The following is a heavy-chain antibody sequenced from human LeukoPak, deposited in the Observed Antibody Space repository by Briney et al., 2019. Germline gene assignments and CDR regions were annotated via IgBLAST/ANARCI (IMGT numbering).Heavy chain of an antibody. CDR1: GYTFTSYA. CDR2: INPSDGST. V-gene: IGHV1-46*01. D-gene: IGHD5-18*01. CDR3: ARDLDVDTSIYFDY. Sequence: GASVKVSCKASGYTFTSYAMNWVRQAPGQGLEWMGVINPSDGSTRYAQKFQGRVTMTRDTSTSTVYMELSSLRSEDTAIFYCARDLDVDTSIYFDYWGQGTLVTVSS. J-gene: IGHJ4*02.